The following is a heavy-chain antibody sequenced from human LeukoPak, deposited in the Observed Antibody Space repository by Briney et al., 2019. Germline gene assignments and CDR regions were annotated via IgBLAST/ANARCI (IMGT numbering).Heavy chain of an antibody. CDR3: ARDTYYYDSSGYYYFDY. CDR2: IYYSGST. Sequence: SETLSLTCTVSGGSISSSSYYWGWIRQPPGKGLEWIGSIYYSGSTYYNPSLKSRVTISVDTSKNQFSLKLSSVTAADTAVYYCARDTYYYDSSGYYYFDYWGQGTLVTVSS. D-gene: IGHD3-22*01. V-gene: IGHV4-39*07. J-gene: IGHJ4*02. CDR1: GGSISSSSYY.